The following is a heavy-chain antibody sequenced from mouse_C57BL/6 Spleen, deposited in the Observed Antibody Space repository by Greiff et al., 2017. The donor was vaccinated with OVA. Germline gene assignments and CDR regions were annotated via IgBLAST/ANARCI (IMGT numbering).Heavy chain of an antibody. CDR2: INPNNGGT. CDR1: GYTFTDYY. J-gene: IGHJ3*01. D-gene: IGHD1-1*01. CDR3: ARQLRAY. V-gene: IGHV1-26*01. Sequence: EVQLQQSGPELVKPGASVKISCKASGYTFTDYYMNWVKQSHGKSLEWIGDINPNNGGTSYNQKFKGKATLTVDKSSSTAYMELRSLTSEDSVVYYCARQLRAYWGQGTLVTVSA.